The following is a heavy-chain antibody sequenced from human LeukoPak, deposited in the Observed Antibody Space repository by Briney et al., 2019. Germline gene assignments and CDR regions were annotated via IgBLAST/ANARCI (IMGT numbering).Heavy chain of an antibody. Sequence: SVTVSCKASGGTFSSYAISWVRQAPGQGLEWMGGIIPIFGTANYTQKFQGRVTITTDESTSTAYMELSSLRSEDTAVYYCARSYQYYDFWSGYYDAFDIWGQGTMVTVSS. V-gene: IGHV1-69*05. J-gene: IGHJ3*02. CDR1: GGTFSSYA. D-gene: IGHD3-3*01. CDR3: ARSYQYYDFWSGYYDAFDI. CDR2: IIPIFGTA.